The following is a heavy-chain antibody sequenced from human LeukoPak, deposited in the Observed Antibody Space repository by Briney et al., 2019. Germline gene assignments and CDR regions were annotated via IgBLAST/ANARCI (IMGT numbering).Heavy chain of an antibody. D-gene: IGHD6-6*01. CDR2: MNPNSGNT. J-gene: IGHJ4*02. CDR1: GYTFTGYD. V-gene: IGHV1-8*01. CDR3: ARRGDIAARRGGDY. Sequence: ASVKVSCKASGYTFTGYDINWVRQATGQGLEWMGWMNPNSGNTGYAQKFQGRVTMTRNTSISTAYMELSSLRSEDTAVYYCARRGDIAARRGGDYWGQGTLVTVSS.